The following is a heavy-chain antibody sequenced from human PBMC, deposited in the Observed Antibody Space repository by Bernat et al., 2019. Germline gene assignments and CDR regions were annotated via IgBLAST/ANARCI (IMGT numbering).Heavy chain of an antibody. J-gene: IGHJ2*01. V-gene: IGHV1-18*01. CDR2: VSAYNGDT. Sequence: QGELVQSGTEMKKLGASVRVSCKAPGFIFTSNGFAWVRQAPGQGLEWMGRVSAYNGDTQYAQKFQGRVLMTTDSSTTTAYMELKNLRSDDTAVYFCATTSVSLYWYFDLWGRRTLVTVSS. CDR1: GFIFTSNG. CDR3: ATTSVSLYWYFDL.